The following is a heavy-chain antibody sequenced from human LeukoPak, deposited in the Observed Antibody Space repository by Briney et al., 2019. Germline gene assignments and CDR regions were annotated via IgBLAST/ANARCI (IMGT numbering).Heavy chain of an antibody. V-gene: IGHV3-23*01. J-gene: IGHJ4*02. D-gene: IGHD6-19*01. CDR1: GFTFSSYA. Sequence: PGGSLRLSCAASGFTFSSYAMSWVRQAPGKGLEWVSAIGGSGGSTYYADSVKGRFTISRDNSKNTLYLQMNSLRAEDTAVYYCAKDRVSSGWGLFDYWGQGTLVTVSS. CDR2: IGGSGGST. CDR3: AKDRVSSGWGLFDY.